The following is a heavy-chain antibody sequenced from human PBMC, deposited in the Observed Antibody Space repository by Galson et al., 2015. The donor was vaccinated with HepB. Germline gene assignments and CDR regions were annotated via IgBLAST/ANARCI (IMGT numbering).Heavy chain of an antibody. CDR1: GYTFTSYG. D-gene: IGHD6-19*01. CDR3: AILIAVAGDYYYGMDV. CDR2: ISAYNGNT. Sequence: SVKVSCKASGYTFTSYGISWVRQAPGQGLEWMGWISAYNGNTNYAQKLQGRVTMTTDTSTSTAYMELRSLRSDDTAVYYCAILIAVAGDYYYGMDVWGQGTTVTVSS. J-gene: IGHJ6*02. V-gene: IGHV1-18*04.